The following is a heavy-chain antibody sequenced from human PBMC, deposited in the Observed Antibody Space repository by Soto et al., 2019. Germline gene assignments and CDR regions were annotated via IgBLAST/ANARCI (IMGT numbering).Heavy chain of an antibody. D-gene: IGHD2-21*01. CDR2: ISYDGSNK. CDR3: SRADDVDGYNLYVFEY. Sequence: AIHRISKDKSKGLEWVAVISYDGSNKFYADSVKGRFTISRDNSKNTLYLQMNSLRAEDTAVYYCSRADDVDGYNLYVFEYWGQGSLV. J-gene: IGHJ4*02. V-gene: IGHV3-30-3*01. CDR1: A.